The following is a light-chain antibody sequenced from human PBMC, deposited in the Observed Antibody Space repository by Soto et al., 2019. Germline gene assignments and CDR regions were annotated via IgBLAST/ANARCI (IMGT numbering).Light chain of an antibody. CDR2: DVS. Sequence: QSALAQPASGSGAPGQSITISCTGTNSDVGGYNYVSWYQQHPDKAPKLMIYDVSNRPSGVSNRFSGSKSGNTASLTISALQAEDETDYSCCSYTSHNPYVFGPGTKVTVL. CDR3: CSYTSHNPYV. V-gene: IGLV2-14*01. J-gene: IGLJ1*01. CDR1: NSDVGGYNY.